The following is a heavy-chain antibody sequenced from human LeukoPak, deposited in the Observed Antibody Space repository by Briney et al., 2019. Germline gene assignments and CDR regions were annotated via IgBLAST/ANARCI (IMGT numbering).Heavy chain of an antibody. D-gene: IGHD3-22*01. Sequence: SETLSLTCAVYGGSFSGYYLSWIRQPPGKGLEWIGEINHSGSTNYNPSLKSRVTISVETSKNQFSLKLSSVTAADTAVYYCASRWEYYYDSSGYSTNYWGQGTLVTVSS. CDR3: ASRWEYYYDSSGYSTNY. V-gene: IGHV4-34*01. CDR2: INHSGST. CDR1: GGSFSGYY. J-gene: IGHJ4*02.